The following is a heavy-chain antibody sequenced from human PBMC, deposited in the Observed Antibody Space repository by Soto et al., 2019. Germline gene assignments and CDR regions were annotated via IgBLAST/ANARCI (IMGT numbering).Heavy chain of an antibody. CDR1: GGSISSSSYY. J-gene: IGHJ6*02. D-gene: IGHD3-10*01. CDR2: IYYSGST. Sequence: SETLSLTCTVSGGSISSSSYYWGWIRQPPGKGLEWIGSIYYSGSTYYNPSLKSRVTISVDTSKNQFSLKLSSVTAADTAVYYCARQGRRPTYYYYGMDAWGQGTTVTVSS. V-gene: IGHV4-39*01. CDR3: ARQGRRPTYYYYGMDA.